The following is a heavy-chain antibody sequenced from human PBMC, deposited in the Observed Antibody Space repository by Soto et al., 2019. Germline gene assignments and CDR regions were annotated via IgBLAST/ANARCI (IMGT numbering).Heavy chain of an antibody. J-gene: IGHJ4*02. CDR1: GGSISSYY. CDR2: IYYSGST. Sequence: SETLSLTCTVSGGSISSYYWSWIRQPPGKGLEWIGYIYYSGSTNYNPSLKSRVTISVDTSKNQFSLKLSSVTAADTAVYYCARLQYYFDYWGQGTLVTVS. CDR3: ARLQYYFDY. V-gene: IGHV4-59*01.